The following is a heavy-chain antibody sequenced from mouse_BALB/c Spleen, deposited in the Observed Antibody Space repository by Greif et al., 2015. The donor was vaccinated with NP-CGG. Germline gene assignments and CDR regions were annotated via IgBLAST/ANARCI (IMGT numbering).Heavy chain of an antibody. CDR2: IYPGSGNT. Sequence: VQLVESGPELVKPGASVKISCKASGYTFTDYYINWVKQKPGQGLEWIGWIYPGSGNTKYNETAKGKATLTVDTSSSTAYMQLSSLTSEDTAGYFCARRTGTEAMDYWGQGTSVTVSS. V-gene: IGHV1-84*02. CDR3: ARRTGTEAMDY. J-gene: IGHJ4*01. CDR1: GYTFTDYY. D-gene: IGHD4-1*01.